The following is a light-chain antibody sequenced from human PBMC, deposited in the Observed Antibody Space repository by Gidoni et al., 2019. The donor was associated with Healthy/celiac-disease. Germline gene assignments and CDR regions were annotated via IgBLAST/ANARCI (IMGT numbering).Light chain of an antibody. Sequence: IRTTQSPSSFAASTGDRVTITCQASQVISSYLAWYQQKPGKAPKLLIYAASTLQSGVPSRFSGSGSGTDFTLTISCLQSEDFATYYCQQYYSYPRTFGQGTKLEIK. CDR3: QQYYSYPRT. V-gene: IGKV1-8*01. CDR2: AAS. CDR1: QVISSY. J-gene: IGKJ2*02.